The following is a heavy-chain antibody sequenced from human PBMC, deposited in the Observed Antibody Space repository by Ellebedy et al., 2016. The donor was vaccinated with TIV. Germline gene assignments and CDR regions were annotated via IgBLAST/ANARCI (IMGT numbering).Heavy chain of an antibody. J-gene: IGHJ4*02. CDR2: IYYSGST. Sequence: SETLSLXCTVSGGSISSYSWSWIRQPPGKGLEWIGYIYYSGSTNYNPSLKSRVTISVDTSKNQFSLKLSSVTAADTAVYYCARVRRSGAVAGTADYWGQGTLVTVSS. CDR3: ARVRRSGAVAGTADY. CDR1: GGSISSYS. V-gene: IGHV4-59*01. D-gene: IGHD6-19*01.